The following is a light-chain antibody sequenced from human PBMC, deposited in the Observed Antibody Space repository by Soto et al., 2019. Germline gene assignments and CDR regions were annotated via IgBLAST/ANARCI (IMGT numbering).Light chain of an antibody. CDR1: QSVSRDY. Sequence: ENVLAQSPGTLSLSPGERATLSCRASQSVSRDYLAWYQQKPGQAPCLLIYGAFNRAAGTPDRFSGSGSGTDFTLTINRVEPEHFAVYYCQQYGSSPRTFGQGTKVEV. CDR2: GAF. CDR3: QQYGSSPRT. V-gene: IGKV3-20*01. J-gene: IGKJ1*01.